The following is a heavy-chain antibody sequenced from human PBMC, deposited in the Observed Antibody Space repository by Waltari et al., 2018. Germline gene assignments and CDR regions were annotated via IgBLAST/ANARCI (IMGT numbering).Heavy chain of an antibody. Sequence: QVQLQESGPGLVKPSETLSPTCAVSGYSIRRGYYRGWTRQPPGQGLEWSGSIDHSGSTYYNPSLKSRVTISVDTSKNQFSLKLSSVTAADTAVYYCARQINSRGVPDYWGQGTLVTVSS. CDR2: IDHSGST. D-gene: IGHD3-10*01. J-gene: IGHJ4*02. V-gene: IGHV4-38-2*01. CDR1: GYSIRRGYY. CDR3: ARQINSRGVPDY.